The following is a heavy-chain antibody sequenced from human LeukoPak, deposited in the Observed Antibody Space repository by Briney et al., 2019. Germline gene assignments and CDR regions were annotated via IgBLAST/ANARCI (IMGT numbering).Heavy chain of an antibody. CDR2: ISYDGSNK. Sequence: GGSLRLSCAASGFTFSNYAMSWVRQAPGKGLEWVAVISYDGSNKYYADSVKGRFTISRDNSKNTLYLQMNSLRAEDTAVYYCASMTTVTGRPHWGQGTLVTVSS. D-gene: IGHD4-11*01. J-gene: IGHJ4*02. CDR3: ASMTTVTGRPH. V-gene: IGHV3-30*03. CDR1: GFTFSNYA.